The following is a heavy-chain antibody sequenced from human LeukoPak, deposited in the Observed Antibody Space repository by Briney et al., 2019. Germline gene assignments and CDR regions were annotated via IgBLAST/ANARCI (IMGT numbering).Heavy chain of an antibody. V-gene: IGHV3-23*01. J-gene: IGHJ4*02. Sequence: GGSLRLSCAASGFTFSSHWMTWVRQVPGKGLEWVSVISGSGDNTYYADSEKGRFTISRDNSKNMLYLQMNSLRAEDTAVYYCAKWKYSNSGIDDYWGQGTLVTVSS. D-gene: IGHD6-6*01. CDR2: ISGSGDNT. CDR3: AKWKYSNSGIDDY. CDR1: GFTFSSHW.